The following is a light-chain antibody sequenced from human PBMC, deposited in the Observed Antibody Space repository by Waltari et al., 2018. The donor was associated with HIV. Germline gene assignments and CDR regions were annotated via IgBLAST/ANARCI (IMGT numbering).Light chain of an antibody. CDR2: GAS. J-gene: IGKJ4*01. Sequence: ELVLTQSPGTLSLSPGERATLSCGASQSVRSAALAWYQQKPGQAPRLLSYGASSRAPGIPDRFSGSGAVTDFILTISRLQPEDCAVYYCQQYAASPLTFGGGTKVEIK. CDR3: QQYAASPLT. V-gene: IGKV3-20*01. CDR1: QSVRSAA.